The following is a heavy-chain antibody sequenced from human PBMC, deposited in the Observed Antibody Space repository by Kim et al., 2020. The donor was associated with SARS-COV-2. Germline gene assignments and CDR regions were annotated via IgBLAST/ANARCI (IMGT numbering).Heavy chain of an antibody. CDR2: IYYSGST. V-gene: IGHV4-39*01. CDR1: GGSISSSSYY. J-gene: IGHJ3*02. Sequence: SETLSLTCTVSGGSISSSSYYWGWIRQPPGKGLEWIGSIYYSGSTYYNPSLKSRVTISVDTSKNQFSLKLSSVTAADTAVYYCARTHPPWPRKSGHDAFDIWGQGTMVTVSS. CDR3: ARTHPPWPRKSGHDAFDI.